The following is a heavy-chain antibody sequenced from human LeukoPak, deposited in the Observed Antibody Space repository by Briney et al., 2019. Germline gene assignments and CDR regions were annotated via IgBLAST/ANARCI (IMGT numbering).Heavy chain of an antibody. D-gene: IGHD6-19*01. CDR1: GFTFSHAW. J-gene: IGHJ4*02. V-gene: IGHV4-34*01. Sequence: GSLRLSCAASGFTFSHAWMSWVRQPPGKGLEWIGEINHSGSTNYNPSLKSRVTISVDTSKNQFSLKLSSVTAADTAVYYCASSGFLLSYWGQGTLVTVSS. CDR3: ASSGFLLSY. CDR2: INHSGST.